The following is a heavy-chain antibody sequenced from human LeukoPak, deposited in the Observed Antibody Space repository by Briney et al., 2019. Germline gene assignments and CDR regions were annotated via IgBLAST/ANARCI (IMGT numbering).Heavy chain of an antibody. CDR3: ATNLIGAGEYFQQ. CDR1: GLRFSDYY. CDR2: ISSGGDIM. V-gene: IGHV3-11*01. D-gene: IGHD2/OR15-2a*01. Sequence: PGGSLRLSRAASGLRFSDYYVSWIRQAPGKGLQWVSYISSGGDIMHYADSVKGRFTSSRDNAKNSGYLEMNNLGAEDTAVYYCATNLIGAGEYFQQWGQGTLVTVSS. J-gene: IGHJ1*01.